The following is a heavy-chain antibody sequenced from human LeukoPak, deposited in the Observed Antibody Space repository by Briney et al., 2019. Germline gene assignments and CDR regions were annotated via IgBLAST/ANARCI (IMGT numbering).Heavy chain of an antibody. CDR3: ARGRYSGYDGIDY. CDR2: IKEDGSDK. Sequence: GGSLRLSCAGSGFTFSDYWMTWVRQAPGKGLEWVANIKEDGSDKQYVDSVKGRFTISRDNAENSLYLQMNSLRAEDTAVYYCARGRYSGYDGIDYWGQGALVTVSS. V-gene: IGHV3-7*01. J-gene: IGHJ4*02. D-gene: IGHD5-12*01. CDR1: GFTFSDYW.